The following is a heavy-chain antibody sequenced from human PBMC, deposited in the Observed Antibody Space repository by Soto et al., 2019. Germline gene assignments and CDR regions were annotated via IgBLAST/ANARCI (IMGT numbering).Heavy chain of an antibody. CDR3: ARNSYHPLRIPAAGGFDY. J-gene: IGHJ4*02. V-gene: IGHV3-9*01. CDR1: GFTFNDYA. CDR2: ITWNSGSV. Sequence: EVQLVESGGGLVQPGRSLRLSCAVSGFTFNDYAMHWVRQAPGKGLEWVSHITWNSGSVGYADSMKGRFTISRDNAKNSMYLQMNRLRAEDTALYYCARNSYHPLRIPAAGGFDYWGQGTLGTVSS. D-gene: IGHD6-13*01.